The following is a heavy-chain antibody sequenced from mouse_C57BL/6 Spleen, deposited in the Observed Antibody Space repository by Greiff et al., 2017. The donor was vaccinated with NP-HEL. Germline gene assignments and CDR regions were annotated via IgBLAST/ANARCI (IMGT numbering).Heavy chain of an antibody. CDR1: GFTFSSYG. Sequence: EVKLVESGGDLVKPGGSLKLSCAASGFTFSSYGMSWVRQTPDKRLEWVATISSGGSYTYYPDSVKGRFTISRDNAKNTLYLQMSSLKSEDTAMYYCARHEDYGSSYLYYFDYWGQGTTLTVSS. D-gene: IGHD1-1*01. V-gene: IGHV5-6*01. CDR3: ARHEDYGSSYLYYFDY. CDR2: ISSGGSYT. J-gene: IGHJ2*01.